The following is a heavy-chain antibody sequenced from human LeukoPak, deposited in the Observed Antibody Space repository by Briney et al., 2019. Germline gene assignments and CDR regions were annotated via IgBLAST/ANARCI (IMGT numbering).Heavy chain of an antibody. Sequence: GGSLRLSCEASNFMFSNYDMNWARQAPGKGLEWVAFIRYDGSYKNSADSVKGRFTISRDNSKNTLYLQLNSLRAEDTAVYYCAKEEYSGSLLTLDYWGQGTLVTVSS. CDR3: AKEEYSGSLLTLDY. CDR2: IRYDGSYK. V-gene: IGHV3-30*02. D-gene: IGHD1-26*01. J-gene: IGHJ4*02. CDR1: NFMFSNYD.